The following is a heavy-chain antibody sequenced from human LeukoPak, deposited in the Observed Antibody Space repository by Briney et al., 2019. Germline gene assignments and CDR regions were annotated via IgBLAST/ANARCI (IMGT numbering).Heavy chain of an antibody. CDR1: GFTFSSYA. CDR3: ARVDRGFHIVVDY. J-gene: IGHJ4*02. CDR2: ISGSGGST. V-gene: IGHV3-23*01. D-gene: IGHD2-21*01. Sequence: AGGSLRLSCAASGFTFSSYAMSWVRQAPGKGLEWVSAISGSGGSTYYADSVKGRFTISRDNSKNTLYLQMNSLRAEDTAVYYCARVDRGFHIVVDYWGQGTLVTVSS.